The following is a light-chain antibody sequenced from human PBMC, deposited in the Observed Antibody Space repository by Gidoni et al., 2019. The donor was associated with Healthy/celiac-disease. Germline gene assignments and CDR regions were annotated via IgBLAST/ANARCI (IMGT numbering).Light chain of an antibody. CDR1: QSISSW. CDR2: KAS. CDR3: HQYNSYQLT. V-gene: IGKV1-5*03. J-gene: IGKJ4*01. Sequence: DIQMTQSPSTLSASVGDRVTITCRASQSISSWLAWYQQKPGKAPKLLIYKASSLESGVPSRFSGSGSGTEFTLTISSLQPDDFATYYCHQYNSYQLTFGGXTKVEIK.